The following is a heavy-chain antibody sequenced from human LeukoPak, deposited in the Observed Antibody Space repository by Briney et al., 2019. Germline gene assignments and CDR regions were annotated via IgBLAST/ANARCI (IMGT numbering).Heavy chain of an antibody. CDR3: ARAMEQQLVGPDY. V-gene: IGHV1-46*01. CDR2: INPSGGST. J-gene: IGHJ4*02. CDR1: GYTFTGYY. Sequence: ASVKVSCKASGYTFTGYYIHWVRQAPGQGLEWIGIINPSGGSTNYAQKIQGRVTMTRDTSTSTVYMELSSLRSEDTAVYYCARAMEQQLVGPDYWGQGTLVTVSS. D-gene: IGHD6-13*01.